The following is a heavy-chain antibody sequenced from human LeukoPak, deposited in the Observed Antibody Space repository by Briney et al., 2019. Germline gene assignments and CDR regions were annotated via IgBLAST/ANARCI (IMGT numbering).Heavy chain of an antibody. Sequence: PGGSLRLSCAASGFTFDDYGMSWVRQAPGKGLEWVSGINWNGGSTGYADSVKGRFTISRDSSKNTLFLQMNRLRPEDAAVYYCAKAPVTTCRGAFCYPFDYWGLGTLVTVSS. CDR1: GFTFDDYG. J-gene: IGHJ4*02. D-gene: IGHD2-15*01. V-gene: IGHV3-20*04. CDR3: AKAPVTTCRGAFCYPFDY. CDR2: INWNGGST.